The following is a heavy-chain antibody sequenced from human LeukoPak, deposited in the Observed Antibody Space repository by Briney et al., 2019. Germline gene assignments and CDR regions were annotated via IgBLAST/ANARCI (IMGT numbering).Heavy chain of an antibody. D-gene: IGHD3-10*01. CDR3: ARGGSYYYGSGSAGPTDY. J-gene: IGHJ4*02. Sequence: GASVKVSCKASGYTFTGYYMHWVRQAPGQGLEWMGWINPNSGGTNYAQKFQGRVTMTRDTSISTAYMELSRLRSDDTAVYYCARGGSYYYGSGSAGPTDYWGQGTLVTVSS. V-gene: IGHV1-2*02. CDR2: INPNSGGT. CDR1: GYTFTGYY.